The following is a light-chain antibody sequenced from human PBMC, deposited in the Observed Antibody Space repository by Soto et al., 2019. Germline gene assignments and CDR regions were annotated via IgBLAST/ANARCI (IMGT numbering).Light chain of an antibody. Sequence: DIQMTQSPSTLSASVGDRVTITCRASQSISWSLAWYQQKPGKAPKLLIYDASNLETGVPSRFSGSGSGTDFTFTISSLQPEDIATYYCQQYDNLPLTFGGGTKVEIK. J-gene: IGKJ4*01. V-gene: IGKV1-33*01. CDR3: QQYDNLPLT. CDR1: QSISWS. CDR2: DAS.